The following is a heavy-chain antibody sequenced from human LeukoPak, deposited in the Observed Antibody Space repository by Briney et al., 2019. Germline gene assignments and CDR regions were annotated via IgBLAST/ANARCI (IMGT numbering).Heavy chain of an antibody. V-gene: IGHV3-30*02. CDR2: IRYDGSNK. CDR1: GFTFSSYG. D-gene: IGHD3-22*01. J-gene: IGHJ4*02. CDR3: AKDVVDYYYSSGYYYDDY. Sequence: WGSLRLSCAASGFTFSSYGMHWVRQAPGKGLEWVAFIRYDGSNKYYADSVKGRFTISRDNSKNTLYLQMNSLRAEDTAVYYCAKDVVDYYYSSGYYYDDYWGQGTLVTVSS.